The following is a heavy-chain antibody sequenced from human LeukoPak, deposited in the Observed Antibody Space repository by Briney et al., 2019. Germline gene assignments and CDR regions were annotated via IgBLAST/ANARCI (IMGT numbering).Heavy chain of an antibody. D-gene: IGHD5-18*01. CDR3: AAVDTAMAFDY. CDR2: IYYSGST. J-gene: IGHJ4*02. V-gene: IGHV4-59*01. CDR1: GGSISSYY. Sequence: SETLSLTCTVSGGSISSYYRSWIRQPPGKGLEWIGYIYYSGSTNYNPSLKSRVTISVDTSKNQFSLKLSSVTAADTAVYYCAAVDTAMAFDYWGQGTLVTVSS.